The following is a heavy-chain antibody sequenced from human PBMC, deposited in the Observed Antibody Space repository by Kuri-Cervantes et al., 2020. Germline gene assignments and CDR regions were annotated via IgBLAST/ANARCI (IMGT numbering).Heavy chain of an antibody. V-gene: IGHV4-39*02. J-gene: IGHJ4*02. CDR3: AREVGAYFDY. CDR1: GGSISSSSYY. D-gene: IGHD1-26*01. Sequence: GSLRLSCTVSGGSISSSSYYWGWIRQPPGKGLEWIGSIYYSGSTYYNPSLKSRVTISVDTSKNQFSLKLSSVTAADTAVYYCAREVGAYFDYWGQGTLVTVSS. CDR2: IYYSGST.